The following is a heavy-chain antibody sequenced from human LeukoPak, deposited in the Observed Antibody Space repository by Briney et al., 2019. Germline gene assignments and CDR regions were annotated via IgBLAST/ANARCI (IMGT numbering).Heavy chain of an antibody. J-gene: IGHJ4*02. CDR3: AKGADPDTAMAYYFDY. V-gene: IGHV3-23*01. CDR1: GFTFSTFG. D-gene: IGHD5-18*01. CDR2: ISGSGGST. Sequence: PGGSLRLSCATSGFTFSTFGMSWVRQAPGKGLEWVSAISGSGGSTYYADSVKGRFTISRDNSKNTLYLQMNSLRAEDTAVYYCAKGADPDTAMAYYFDYWGQGTLVTVSS.